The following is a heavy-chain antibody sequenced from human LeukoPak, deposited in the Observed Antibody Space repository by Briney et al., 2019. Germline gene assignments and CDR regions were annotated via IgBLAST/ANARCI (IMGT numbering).Heavy chain of an antibody. Sequence: GGSLRLSCTASGFSFGDYTMTWFRQAPGKGLEWVGFIRSKAYGGTTEHAASVKGRFTISRDDSKSIAYLQMNSLKIEDTAVYHCTRDRGAYNLYDYWGQGTLVTVSS. CDR2: IRSKAYGGTT. V-gene: IGHV3-49*03. CDR1: GFSFGDYT. J-gene: IGHJ4*02. D-gene: IGHD1-1*01. CDR3: TRDRGAYNLYDY.